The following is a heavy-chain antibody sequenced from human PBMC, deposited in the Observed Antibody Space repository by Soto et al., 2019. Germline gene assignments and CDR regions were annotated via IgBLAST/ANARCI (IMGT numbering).Heavy chain of an antibody. V-gene: IGHV4-59*01. CDR2: IYYSAST. CDR1: GGSISSYY. Sequence: QVQLQESGPGLVKPSETLSLTCTVSGGSISSYYWSWIRQPPGKGLEWIGYIYYSASTNYNPSLKSPVTISVDTSKNQFSLKLSSVTAADTAVYYCARDVSRGYDILTGYYTHDAFDIWGQGTMVTVSS. CDR3: ARDVSRGYDILTGYYTHDAFDI. D-gene: IGHD3-9*01. J-gene: IGHJ3*02.